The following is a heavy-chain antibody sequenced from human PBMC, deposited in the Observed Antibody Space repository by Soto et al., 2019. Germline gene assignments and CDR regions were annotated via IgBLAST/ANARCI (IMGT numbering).Heavy chain of an antibody. V-gene: IGHV3-53*05. CDR1: GFTVSNNY. J-gene: IGHJ6*02. CDR3: VKDGSSGWPYFDDMDV. CDR2: IYSGGYT. D-gene: IGHD6-19*01. Sequence: GSLRLSCAVSGFTVSNNYMSWVRQAPGKGLEGVSVIYSGGYTAYGDSVKGRFTISRDNSKNALYLQMSSLRAEDTALYYCVKDGSSGWPYFDDMDVWGRGTTVTVSS.